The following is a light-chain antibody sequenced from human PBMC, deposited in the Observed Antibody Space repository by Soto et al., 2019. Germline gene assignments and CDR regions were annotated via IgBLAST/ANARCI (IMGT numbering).Light chain of an antibody. Sequence: EIVLTQSPGTLSLFPGERATVSCTASQSLNFNFLGWYQKKSGQAPRLLIYSASTRATGIPARFSGSGSGTEFTLTISSLQSEDFAVYYCQQYNNWLWTFGQGTKVDI. V-gene: IGKV3-15*01. J-gene: IGKJ1*01. CDR1: QSLNFN. CDR3: QQYNNWLWT. CDR2: SAS.